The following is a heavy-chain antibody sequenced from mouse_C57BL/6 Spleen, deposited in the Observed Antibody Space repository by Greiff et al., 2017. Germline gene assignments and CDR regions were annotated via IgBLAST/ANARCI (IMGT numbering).Heavy chain of an antibody. CDR1: GYTFTSYW. Sequence: VQLQQPGAELVKPGASVKLSCTASGYTFTSYWMHWVKQRPGQGLEWLGMIHPDSGSTNYNEKFKSKATLTVDNTSSTDYMQLSSLTSEDSAVDYCGRRNYDGGSDWYFDVWGTGTTVTVSS. CDR3: GRRNYDGGSDWYFDV. D-gene: IGHD1-1*01. J-gene: IGHJ1*03. CDR2: IHPDSGST. V-gene: IGHV1-64*01.